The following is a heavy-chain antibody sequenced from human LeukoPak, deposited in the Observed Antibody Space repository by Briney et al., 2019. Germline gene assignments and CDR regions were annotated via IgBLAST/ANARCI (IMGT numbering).Heavy chain of an antibody. CDR3: ARELRWNDVLDY. D-gene: IGHD1-1*01. J-gene: IGHJ4*02. Sequence: PSKTLSLTCSVSGGSISSSSYYRGWIRQPPGKGLEWIVSIYYSGSTYYNPSLKSRVTISVDTSKNQFSLRRSSVTAADSAVYYCARELRWNDVLDYWGQGTLVTVSS. CDR1: GGSISSSSYY. CDR2: IYYSGST. V-gene: IGHV4-39*02.